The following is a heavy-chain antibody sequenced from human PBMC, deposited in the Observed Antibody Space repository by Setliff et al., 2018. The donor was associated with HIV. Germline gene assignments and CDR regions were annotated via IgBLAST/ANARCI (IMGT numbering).Heavy chain of an antibody. CDR1: GYSFTSYW. CDR3: ARQRVVATTKLDAFDI. D-gene: IGHD2-15*01. V-gene: IGHV5-51*01. Sequence: GESLKISCKGSGYSFTSYWIGWVRQLPGKGLEWMGIFYPGDSDARYSPSFQGQITFSADKSVTTAYLQWSSLKASETAMYYCARQRVVATTKLDAFDIWGQGTMVTVSS. CDR2: FYPGDSDA. J-gene: IGHJ3*02.